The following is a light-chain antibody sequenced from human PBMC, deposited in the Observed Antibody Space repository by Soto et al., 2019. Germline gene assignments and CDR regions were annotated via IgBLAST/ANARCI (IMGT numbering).Light chain of an antibody. CDR3: QQRSNWPPT. J-gene: IGKJ3*01. CDR1: QSVSTY. Sequence: EIVLTQSPATLSLSPGERATLSCRASQSVSTYLAWYQQKPGQAPRLLIYDASNRATGIPARFSGSGSRTDFTLTISSLEPEDFAVYYCQQRSNWPPTCGPGPKVDIK. CDR2: DAS. V-gene: IGKV3-11*01.